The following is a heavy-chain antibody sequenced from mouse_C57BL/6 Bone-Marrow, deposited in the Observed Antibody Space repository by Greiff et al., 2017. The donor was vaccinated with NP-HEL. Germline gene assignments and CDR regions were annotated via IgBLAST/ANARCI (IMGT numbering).Heavy chain of an antibody. CDR1: GYTFTSYW. CDR2: IDPSDSYT. CDR3: ARETGRIAY. J-gene: IGHJ3*01. V-gene: IGHV1-59*01. Sequence: QVQLQQPGAELVGPGTSVKLSCKASGYTFTSYWMHWVKQRPGQGLEWIGVIDPSDSYTNYNQKFKGKATLTVDTSSSTAYMQLSSLTSEDSAVYYCARETGRIAYWGQGTLVTVSA. D-gene: IGHD4-1*01.